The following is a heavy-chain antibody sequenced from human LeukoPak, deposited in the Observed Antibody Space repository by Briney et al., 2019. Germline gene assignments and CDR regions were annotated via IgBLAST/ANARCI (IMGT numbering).Heavy chain of an antibody. CDR1: GYIFTKYV. V-gene: IGHV1-3*01. Sequence: GASVKVSCKASGYIFTKYVVHWVRQARGQRPEWMGWIKAGNGDTKYSQNFQDRPTITRDTSASTVYMELSSLTSEDTALYYCARDDCGDTCYPGGYWGQGTLVTVSS. CDR2: IKAGNGDT. J-gene: IGHJ4*02. D-gene: IGHD2-21*01. CDR3: ARDDCGDTCYPGGY.